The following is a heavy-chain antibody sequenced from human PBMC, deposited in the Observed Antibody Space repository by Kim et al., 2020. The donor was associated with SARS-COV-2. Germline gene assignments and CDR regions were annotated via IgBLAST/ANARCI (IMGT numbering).Heavy chain of an antibody. V-gene: IGHV3-30*04. CDR1: GFTFNKYA. CDR2: ISYDGGNA. D-gene: IGHD4-4*01. CDR3: ARGGNSWSSKYYYRMDA. Sequence: GGSLRLSCAASGFTFNKYAIHWVRQAPGKGLEWVSIISYDGGNAHYGDSVKGRFTSSRDNSMNTLYLQMNSLRPEDTAVYYCARGGNSWSSKYYYRMDAWGEGTTLTVSP. J-gene: IGHJ6*04.